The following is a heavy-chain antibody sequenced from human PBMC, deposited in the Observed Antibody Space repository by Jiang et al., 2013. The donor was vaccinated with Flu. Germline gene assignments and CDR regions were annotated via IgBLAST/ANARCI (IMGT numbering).Heavy chain of an antibody. D-gene: IGHD4-23*01. CDR2: ISAYNGNT. CDR3: ARDLGGTGAFDI. V-gene: IGHV1-18*01. J-gene: IGHJ3*02. CDR1: YG. Sequence: YGISWVRQAPGQGLEWMGWISAYNGNTNYAQKLQGRVTMTTDTSTSTAYMELRSLRSDDTAVYYCARDLGGTGAFDIWGQGTMVTVSS.